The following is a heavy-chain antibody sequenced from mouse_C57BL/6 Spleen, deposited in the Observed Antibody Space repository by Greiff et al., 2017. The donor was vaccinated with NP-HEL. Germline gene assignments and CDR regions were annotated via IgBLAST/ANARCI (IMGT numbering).Heavy chain of an antibody. V-gene: IGHV5-4*01. CDR2: ISDGGSYT. CDR1: GFTFSSYA. Sequence: EVQVVESGGGLVKPGGSLKLSCAASGFTFSSYAMSWVRQTPEKRLEWVATISDGGSYTYYPDNVKGRFTISRDTAKNNLYLQMSHLKSEDTAMYYCARDIHYDYGFDYWGQGTTLTVSS. CDR3: ARDIHYDYGFDY. J-gene: IGHJ2*01. D-gene: IGHD2-4*01.